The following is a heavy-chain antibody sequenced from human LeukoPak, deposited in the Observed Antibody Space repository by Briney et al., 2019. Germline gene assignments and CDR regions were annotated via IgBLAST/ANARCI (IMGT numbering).Heavy chain of an antibody. CDR3: ARLPYCSSTSCPDAFDI. CDR2: IYTSGST. D-gene: IGHD2-2*01. Sequence: PSETLSLTCTVSGGSISDYYWNWIRQPAGKGLEWIGRIYTSGSTNYRPSLKSRVTMSVDTSKDQFSLKLSSVTAADTAVYYCARLPYCSSTSCPDAFDIWGQGTMVTVSS. J-gene: IGHJ3*02. CDR1: GGSISDYY. V-gene: IGHV4-4*07.